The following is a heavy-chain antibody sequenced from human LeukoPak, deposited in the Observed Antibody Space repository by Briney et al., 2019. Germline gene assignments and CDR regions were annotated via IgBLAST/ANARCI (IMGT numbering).Heavy chain of an antibody. J-gene: IGHJ4*02. CDR2: ISGSGGGT. CDR3: AKRRHYYDSSGPFDY. Sequence: PGGSLRLSCAASGFTFSSYAMSWVRPAPGKGREWVSGISGSGGGTYYADSVTGRFTISRDKSKNTLFLQMNSLRAEDTAVYYCAKRRHYYDSSGPFDYWGQGTLVTVSS. D-gene: IGHD3-22*01. CDR1: GFTFSSYA. V-gene: IGHV3-23*01.